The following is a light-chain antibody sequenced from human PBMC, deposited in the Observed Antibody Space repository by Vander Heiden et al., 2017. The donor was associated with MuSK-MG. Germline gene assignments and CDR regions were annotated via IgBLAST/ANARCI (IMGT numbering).Light chain of an antibody. V-gene: IGKV1-9*01. CDR1: QGISKN. J-gene: IGKJ1*01. Sequence: DIQLTQSPSFLSAFVGDRVTITCRASQGISKNLAWYQQKPVKAPKLLIYAASTLESGVSSRFGGTGSGTDFTLTITSLQPEDFATYYCQQFANYGTTFRQWTKEGIE. CDR3: QQFANYGTT. CDR2: AAS.